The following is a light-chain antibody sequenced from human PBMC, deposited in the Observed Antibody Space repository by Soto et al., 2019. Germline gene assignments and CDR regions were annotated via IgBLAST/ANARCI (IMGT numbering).Light chain of an antibody. J-gene: IGLJ3*02. CDR1: SSDVRDYNF. CDR3: CSYAGSPRVV. Sequence: QSALTQPRSVSGSPGQSVTISCTGTSSDVRDYNFVSWYQQHPGKAPKLIIYDVSKRPSGVPDRFSGSKSGNPASLTISGLQAEDEADYYYCSYAGSPRVVFGGGTKVTVL. V-gene: IGLV2-11*01. CDR2: DVS.